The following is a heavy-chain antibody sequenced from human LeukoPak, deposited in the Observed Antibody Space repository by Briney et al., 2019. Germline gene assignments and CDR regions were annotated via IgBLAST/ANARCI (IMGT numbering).Heavy chain of an antibody. J-gene: IGHJ4*02. CDR1: GGSISTSNYY. V-gene: IGHV4-39*01. CDR2: IYYSGST. Sequence: SETLSLTCTVYGGSISTSNYYWGWIRQPPGKGLEWIGSIYYSGSTYYNPSLKSRVTISVDTSKNQFSLKLNSVTAADTAVYYRARPPISRWGEAGDYWGQGALVTVS. D-gene: IGHD3-16*01. CDR3: ARPPISRWGEAGDY.